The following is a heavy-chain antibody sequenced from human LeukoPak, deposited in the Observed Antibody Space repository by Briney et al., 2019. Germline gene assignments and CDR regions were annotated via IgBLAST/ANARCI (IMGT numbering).Heavy chain of an antibody. CDR3: SGALGTTHGDY. V-gene: IGHV1-2*02. CDR2: INPNSGGT. CDR1: GYTFTGYY. Sequence: ASVKVSCKASGYTFTGYYMHWVRQAPGQGLEWMGWINPNSGGTNYAPKFQGRVTMTRDTSISTAYMELSRLTSDATAVYYCSGALGTTHGDYWGQGTLVTVSS. D-gene: IGHD4-17*01. J-gene: IGHJ4*02.